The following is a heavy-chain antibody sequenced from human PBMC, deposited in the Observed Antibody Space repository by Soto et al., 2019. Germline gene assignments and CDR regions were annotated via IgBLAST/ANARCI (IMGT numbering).Heavy chain of an antibody. V-gene: IGHV1-69*08. D-gene: IGHD3-10*01. J-gene: IGHJ4*02. Sequence: QVQLVQSGAEVKKPGSSAKVSCKASGGTFSSYTISWVRQAPGQGLEWMGRIIPILGIANYAQKFQGRVTITADKSTSTAYMELSSLRSEDTAVYYCARDEGYYGSGSYSYWGQGTLVTVSS. CDR3: ARDEGYYGSGSYSY. CDR2: IIPILGIA. CDR1: GGTFSSYT.